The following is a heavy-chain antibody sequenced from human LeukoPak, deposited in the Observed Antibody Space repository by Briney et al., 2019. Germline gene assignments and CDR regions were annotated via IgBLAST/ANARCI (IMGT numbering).Heavy chain of an antibody. CDR3: ARDRGEYGRWSEGFYFAH. CDR1: GYTFTGYY. V-gene: IGHV1-2*02. J-gene: IGHJ4*02. CDR2: INPKTGGT. D-gene: IGHD2/OR15-2a*01. Sequence: ASVKVSCKASGYTFTGYYMHWVRQAPGQGLEWIGWINPKTGGTNSAAKFQGRVTMTRDTSISTAYMELSRLKSDDTAVYYCARDRGEYGRWSEGFYFAHWGQGTLVTVSS.